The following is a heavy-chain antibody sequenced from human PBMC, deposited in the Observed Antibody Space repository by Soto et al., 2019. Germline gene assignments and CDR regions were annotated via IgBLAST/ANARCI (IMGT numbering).Heavy chain of an antibody. D-gene: IGHD3-22*01. J-gene: IGHJ4*02. CDR3: ARGPHASSGYHFDY. CDR1: GGSSSSGGYY. Sequence: TLSLTWTVSGGSSSSGGYYWSWIRQHPGKGLEWIGYIYYSGSTYYNPSLKSRVTISVDTSKNQFSLKLSSVTAADTAVYYCARGPHASSGYHFDYWGQGTLVTVSS. CDR2: IYYSGST. V-gene: IGHV4-31*02.